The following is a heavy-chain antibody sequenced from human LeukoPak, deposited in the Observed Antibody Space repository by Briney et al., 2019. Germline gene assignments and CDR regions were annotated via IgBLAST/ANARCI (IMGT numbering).Heavy chain of an antibody. CDR1: GFTFSSYA. D-gene: IGHD3-10*02. J-gene: IGHJ6*04. Sequence: GGSLRLSCAASGFTFSSYAMHWVRQAPGKGLEWVAVITNDGSIKYYRDSVKGRFTISRDNSKNTLYLHMSSLRKEDTAVYYCAELGITMIGGVWGKGTTVTISS. CDR2: ITNDGSIK. V-gene: IGHV3-30*04. CDR3: AELGITMIGGV.